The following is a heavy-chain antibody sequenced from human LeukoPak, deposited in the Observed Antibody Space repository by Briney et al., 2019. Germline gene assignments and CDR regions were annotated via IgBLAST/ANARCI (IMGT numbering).Heavy chain of an antibody. CDR3: ARRFGTAMGN. J-gene: IGHJ4*02. Sequence: SETLSLTCAVYGGSFSGYYWSWIRQPPGKGLEWIGEISHSGSTNYNPSLKSRVTISVDTSKNQFSLKLSSVTAADTAVYYCARRFGTAMGNWGQGTLVTVSS. V-gene: IGHV4-34*01. CDR1: GGSFSGYY. D-gene: IGHD5-18*01. CDR2: ISHSGST.